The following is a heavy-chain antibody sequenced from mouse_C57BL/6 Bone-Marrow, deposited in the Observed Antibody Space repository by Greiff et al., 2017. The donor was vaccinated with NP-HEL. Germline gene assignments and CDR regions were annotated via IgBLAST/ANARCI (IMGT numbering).Heavy chain of an antibody. CDR1: GFTIKDDY. Sequence: VQLQQSGAELVRPGASVKLSCTASGFTIKDDYMHWVKQRPEQGLEWIGWIDPENGDTEYASKFQGKATITADTSSNTAYLQLSSLTSEDTAVYYGTTGGSSPYAMDYWGQGTSATVSS. J-gene: IGHJ4*01. CDR2: IDPENGDT. CDR3: TTGGSSPYAMDY. V-gene: IGHV14-4*01. D-gene: IGHD1-1*01.